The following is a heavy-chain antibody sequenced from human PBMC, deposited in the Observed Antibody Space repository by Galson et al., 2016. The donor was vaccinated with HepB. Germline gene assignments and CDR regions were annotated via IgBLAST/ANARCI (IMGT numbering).Heavy chain of an antibody. CDR1: GGSFNAYY. CDR2: VNHSGNT. J-gene: IGHJ5*02. V-gene: IGHV4-34*01. Sequence: SETLSLTCGVHGGSFNAYYWSWIRRPPGKGLEGIGEVNHSGNTKYNPSLKSRVTISVDTSKNQFSLNLTSRTAADTAVDYCAGVVVAATNWFDPWGQGTLVTVSS. CDR3: AGVVVAATNWFDP. D-gene: IGHD2-15*01.